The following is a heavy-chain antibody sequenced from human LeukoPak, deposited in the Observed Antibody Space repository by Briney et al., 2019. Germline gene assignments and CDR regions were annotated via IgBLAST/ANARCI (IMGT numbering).Heavy chain of an antibody. CDR2: INWNGGST. J-gene: IGHJ5*02. D-gene: IGHD6-19*01. CDR1: GFTFDDYG. Sequence: PGGSLRLSCAASGFTFDDYGMSWVRQAPGKGLEWVSGINWNGGSTGYADSVKGRFTISRDNAKNSLYLQMNSLRAEDTALYYCAREKIAVAGTPWFDPWGQGTLVTVSS. CDR3: AREKIAVAGTPWFDP. V-gene: IGHV3-20*04.